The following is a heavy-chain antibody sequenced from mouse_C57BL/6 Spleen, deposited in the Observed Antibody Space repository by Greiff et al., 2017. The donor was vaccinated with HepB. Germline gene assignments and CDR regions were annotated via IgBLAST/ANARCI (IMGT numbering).Heavy chain of an antibody. J-gene: IGHJ2*01. CDR2: IYPGSGNT. CDR1: GYSFTSYY. V-gene: IGHV1-66*01. D-gene: IGHD3-3*01. Sequence: QVQLKESGPELVKPGASVKISCKASGYSFTSYYIHWVKQRPGQGLEWIGWIYPGSGNTKYNEKFKGKATLTADTSSSTAYMQLSSLTSEDSAVYYCASGQRHFDYWGQGTTLTVSS. CDR3: ASGQRHFDY.